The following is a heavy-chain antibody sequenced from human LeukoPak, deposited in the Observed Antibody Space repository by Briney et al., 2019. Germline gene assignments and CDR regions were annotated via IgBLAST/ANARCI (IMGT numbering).Heavy chain of an antibody. CDR3: ARGHIVVVVAAITGDPREDV. CDR1: GSTFSDHF. Sequence: GASVKVSCKASGSTFSDHFIHWVRQAPGQGLEWMGWINTNTGNPTYAQGFTGRFVFSLDTSVSTAYLQISSLKAEDTAVYYCARGHIVVVVAAITGDPREDVWGQGTTVTVSS. D-gene: IGHD2-15*01. V-gene: IGHV7-4-1*02. CDR2: INTNTGNP. J-gene: IGHJ6*02.